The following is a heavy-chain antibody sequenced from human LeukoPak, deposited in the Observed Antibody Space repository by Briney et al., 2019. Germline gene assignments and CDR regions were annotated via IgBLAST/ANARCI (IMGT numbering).Heavy chain of an antibody. J-gene: IGHJ6*02. D-gene: IGHD6-13*01. CDR2: INPSGGST. Sequence: ASVKVSCKASGYTFTSYYMHWVRQAPGQGLEWMGIINPSGGSTSYAQKFQGRVTMTRDTSTSTVYMELSSLRSEDTAVYYCARVKQQLDHYYYYGMDVWGQGTTVTVSS. CDR1: GYTFTSYY. V-gene: IGHV1-46*01. CDR3: ARVKQQLDHYYYYGMDV.